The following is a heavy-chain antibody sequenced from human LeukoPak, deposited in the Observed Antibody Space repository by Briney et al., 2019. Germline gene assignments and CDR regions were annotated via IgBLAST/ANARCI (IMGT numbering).Heavy chain of an antibody. CDR3: ARVSRGNGHDAFDI. CDR1: GFTFSDYY. Sequence: GGSLRLSCAASGFTFSDYYMSWIRQAPGKGLEWVSYISSSGSTICYADSVKGRFTISRDNAKNSLYLQMNSLRAEDTAVYYCARVSRGNGHDAFDIWGQGTMVTVSS. D-gene: IGHD4-23*01. J-gene: IGHJ3*02. V-gene: IGHV3-11*04. CDR2: ISSSGSTI.